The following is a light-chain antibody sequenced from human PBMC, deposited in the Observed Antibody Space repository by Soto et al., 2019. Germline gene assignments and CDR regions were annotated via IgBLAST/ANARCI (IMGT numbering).Light chain of an antibody. Sequence: QSALTQPRSVSGSPGQAVTISCTGTTSDVGGYNYVSWYQQHPGKAPKIMIYDVTKRPSGVPDRFFGSKSGNTASLTISGLQADEEADYYRCSYAGLYSYVFGTGTKLTVL. J-gene: IGLJ1*01. CDR3: CSYAGLYSYV. CDR2: DVT. CDR1: TSDVGGYNY. V-gene: IGLV2-11*01.